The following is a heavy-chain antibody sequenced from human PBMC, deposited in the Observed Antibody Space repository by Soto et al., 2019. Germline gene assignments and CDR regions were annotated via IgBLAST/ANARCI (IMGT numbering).Heavy chain of an antibody. J-gene: IGHJ5*02. CDR2: INGSRSTM. CDR1: GFTFGIYS. CDR3: ARGDRFRCSGDRCFSDGLFLS. V-gene: IGHV3-48*02. Sequence: EVQLVESGGGLVQRGGSLRLSCAASGFTFGIYSMNWVRQAPGKGLEWISYINGSRSTMYYADSVKGRFIISRDNDDNYLYLQMNSLRDADTAVYYCARGDRFRCSGDRCFSDGLFLSWGQGTLVTVSS. D-gene: IGHD2-15*01.